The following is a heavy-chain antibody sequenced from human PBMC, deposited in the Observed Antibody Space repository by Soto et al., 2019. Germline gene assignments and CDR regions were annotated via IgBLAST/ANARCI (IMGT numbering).Heavy chain of an antibody. CDR1: GGTFSNYA. J-gene: IGHJ6*02. V-gene: IGHV1-69*12. CDR2: IIPIFDTA. Sequence: QVHLVQSGAEVKKPGSSVKVSCKASGGTFSNYAISWVRQAPGQGLEWMGGIIPIFDTANYAQKFQGRVTITADESTSTAYMELSSLRSEDTAVYYCARHDCISSSCYYYYYYGMDVWGQGTMVTVSS. D-gene: IGHD2-2*01. CDR3: ARHDCISSSCYYYYYYGMDV.